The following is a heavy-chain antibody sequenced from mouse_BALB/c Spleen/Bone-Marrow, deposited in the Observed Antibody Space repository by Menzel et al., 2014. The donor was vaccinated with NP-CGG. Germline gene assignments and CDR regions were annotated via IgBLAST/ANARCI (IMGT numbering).Heavy chain of an antibody. CDR1: GYSITSDYA. V-gene: IGHV3-2*02. Sequence: ESGPGLVKPPQSLSLTCTVTGYSITSDYAWNWIRQFPGNKLEWMGYIGYSGSTSYHPSLKSRISITRDTSKNQFFLQLNSVTIEDTATYFCATLYGNYDYAMDYWGQGTSVTVSS. CDR3: ATLYGNYDYAMDY. D-gene: IGHD2-1*01. CDR2: IGYSGST. J-gene: IGHJ4*01.